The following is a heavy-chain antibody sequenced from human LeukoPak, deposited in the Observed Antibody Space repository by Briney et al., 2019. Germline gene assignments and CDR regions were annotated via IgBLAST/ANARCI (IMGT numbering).Heavy chain of an antibody. J-gene: IGHJ4*02. D-gene: IGHD2-21*02. Sequence: GGSLRLSCAASGFAFNKYWMHWVRQTPGKGLVWVSRINGDGSTTSYADSVKGGFTISRDNAKNTLYLQMNSLRAEDTAVYYCARDRDYYLPFDYWGRGTLVTVSS. CDR2: INGDGSTT. CDR1: GFAFNKYW. V-gene: IGHV3-74*01. CDR3: ARDRDYYLPFDY.